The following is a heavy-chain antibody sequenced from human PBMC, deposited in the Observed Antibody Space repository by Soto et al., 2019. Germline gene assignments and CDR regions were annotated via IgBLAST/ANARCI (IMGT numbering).Heavy chain of an antibody. CDR2: SHYDGRA. CDR3: ARHLATRGTRGFDN. J-gene: IGHJ4*02. D-gene: IGHD2-15*01. CDR1: SASITSTYG. Sequence: QVQLQESGPGLVKPSGTLSLTCAVSSASITSTYGLSWVRQRPGNGLEWCWESHYDGRANYKPSLRSRANRIVDHSGNQSSLKLNSVNAAETDVSYCARHLATRGTRGFDNWGQGALVTVSS. V-gene: IGHV4-4*02.